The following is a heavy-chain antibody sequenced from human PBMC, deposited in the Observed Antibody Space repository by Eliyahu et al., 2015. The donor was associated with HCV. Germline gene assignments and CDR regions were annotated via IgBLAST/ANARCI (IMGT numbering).Heavy chain of an antibody. Sequence: QVQLQQWGAGLLKPSETLSLTCAVYGGSFSGYYWSWIRQPPGKGLEWIGEINHSGSTNYNPSLKTRVTISVDTSKNQFSLKLSSVTAADTAVYYCARLRKLRFLEWLPRNYWFDPWGQGTLVTVSS. J-gene: IGHJ5*02. CDR1: GGSFSGYY. CDR3: ARLRKLRFLEWLPRNYWFDP. D-gene: IGHD3-3*01. CDR2: INHSGST. V-gene: IGHV4-34*01.